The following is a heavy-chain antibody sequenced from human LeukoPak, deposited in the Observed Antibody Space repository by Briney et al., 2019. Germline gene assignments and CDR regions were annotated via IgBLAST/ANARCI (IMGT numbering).Heavy chain of an antibody. CDR3: ARSSSGLPNF. V-gene: IGHV3-30-3*01. CDR1: GFTFSSYA. CDR2: ISYDGSNK. Sequence: GGSLRLSCAASGFTFSSYAMHWVRQAPGKGLEWVAVISYDGSNKYYADSVKGRFTISRDNSKNTLYLQMNSLRAEDTAVYYCARSSSGLPNFWGQGTLVTVPS. D-gene: IGHD6-19*01. J-gene: IGHJ4*02.